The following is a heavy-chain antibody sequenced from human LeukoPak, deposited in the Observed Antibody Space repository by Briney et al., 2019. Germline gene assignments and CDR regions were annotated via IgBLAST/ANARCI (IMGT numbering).Heavy chain of an antibody. J-gene: IGHJ4*02. CDR1: GYTFTSYY. CDR2: INPSGGST. CDR3: ARPNIRYCSGGACSNDGSDY. D-gene: IGHD2-15*01. Sequence: ASVKVSCKASGYTFTSYYMHWVRQAPGQGLEWMGIINPSGGSTSYAQKFQGRVTMTRDTSTSTVYMELSSLRSEDTAVYYCARPNIRYCSGGACSNDGSDYWGQGTLVTVSS. V-gene: IGHV1-46*01.